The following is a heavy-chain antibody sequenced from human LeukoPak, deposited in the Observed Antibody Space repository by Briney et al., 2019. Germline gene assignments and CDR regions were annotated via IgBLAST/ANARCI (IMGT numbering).Heavy chain of an antibody. V-gene: IGHV3-23*01. CDR1: GFTFSSYA. Sequence: GGSLRLSCAASGFTFSSYAMSWVRQAPGKGLEWVSGISGSGGSTDYADSAKGRLTIFRDNSKNTLYLQMNSLRAEDTAVYYCAKDRASSSLNAFDIWGQGTMVTVSS. D-gene: IGHD6-6*01. CDR3: AKDRASSSLNAFDI. CDR2: ISGSGGST. J-gene: IGHJ3*02.